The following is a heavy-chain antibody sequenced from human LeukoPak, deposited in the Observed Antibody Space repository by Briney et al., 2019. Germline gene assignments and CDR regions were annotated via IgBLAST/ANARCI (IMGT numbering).Heavy chain of an antibody. CDR2: IDHRGDT. D-gene: IGHD5-24*01. V-gene: IGHV4-34*01. CDR3: ARGATISETGYFDF. Sequence: KPSETVSLTCAVYGGSFSPYYWSWIRQSPRKGLEWIAEIDHRGDTNYNPSVKSRVTISIDTSKNQFSLKVRSLSAADTAVYYCARGATISETGYFDFWGQGTLVTVSS. J-gene: IGHJ4*03. CDR1: GGSFSPYY.